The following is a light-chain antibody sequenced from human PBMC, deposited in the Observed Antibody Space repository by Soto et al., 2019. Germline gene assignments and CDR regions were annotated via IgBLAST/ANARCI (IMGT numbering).Light chain of an antibody. Sequence: EIVMTQSPANLSVSPGERATLSCRASQSIGSDLAWYQQKPGQAPRLLIYGASTRATDIPARFSGSGSGAEFTLTISSLQSEDFAVYYCQQYDNWATFGQGTKVEIK. V-gene: IGKV3-15*01. CDR1: QSIGSD. CDR3: QQYDNWAT. J-gene: IGKJ1*01. CDR2: GAS.